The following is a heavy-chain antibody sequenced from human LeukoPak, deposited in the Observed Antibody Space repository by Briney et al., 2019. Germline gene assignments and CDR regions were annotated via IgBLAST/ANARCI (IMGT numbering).Heavy chain of an antibody. J-gene: IGHJ4*02. CDR2: ISGSGGST. Sequence: PPGGSLRLSCAASGFTFSSYAMSWVRQAPGKGLEWVSAISGSGGSTYYADSVKGRFTISRDNSKNTLYLQMNSLRAEDTAVCYCAKRGCSGGSCYSDMYYFDYWGQGTLVTVSS. D-gene: IGHD2-15*01. CDR3: AKRGCSGGSCYSDMYYFDY. V-gene: IGHV3-23*01. CDR1: GFTFSSYA.